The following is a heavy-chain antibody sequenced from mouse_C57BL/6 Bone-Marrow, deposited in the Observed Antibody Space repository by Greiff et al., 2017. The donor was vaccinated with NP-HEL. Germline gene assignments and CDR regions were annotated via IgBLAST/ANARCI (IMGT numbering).Heavy chain of an antibody. J-gene: IGHJ1*03. D-gene: IGHD3-1*01. CDR3: ARSGYCGLWYFDV. CDR1: GYTFTSYD. CDR2: IYPRDGST. Sequence: QVQLKESGPELVKPGASVKLSCKASGYTFTSYDINWVKQRPGQGLEWIGWIYPRDGSTKYNEKFKGKATLTVDTSSSTAYMELHSLTSEDSAVYFCARSGYCGLWYFDVWGTGTTVTVSS. V-gene: IGHV1-85*01.